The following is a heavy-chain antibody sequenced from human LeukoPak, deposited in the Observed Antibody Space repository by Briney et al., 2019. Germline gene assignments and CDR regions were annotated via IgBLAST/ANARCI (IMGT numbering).Heavy chain of an antibody. CDR2: ISYSAGDT. D-gene: IGHD4/OR15-4a*01. CDR3: AKEDDGHLPGVDH. J-gene: IGHJ4*02. V-gene: IGHV3-23*01. Sequence: GGSLRLSCAASGFTFSSYTMNWVRQAPGKGLEWVSAISYSAGDTYYADSVKGRFTISRDNSMNTLYLQMSSLRADDTAVYYCAKEDDGHLPGVDHWGQGTLVTVSS. CDR1: GFTFSSYT.